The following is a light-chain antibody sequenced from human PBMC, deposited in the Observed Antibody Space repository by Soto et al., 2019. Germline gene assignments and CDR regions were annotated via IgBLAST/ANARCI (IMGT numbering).Light chain of an antibody. CDR2: GNN. CDR3: QSYDSSLSIWV. V-gene: IGLV1-40*01. CDR1: SSNIGAGYD. Sequence: QSVLTQPPSVSGAPGQRVTISCTGSSSNIGAGYDVHWYQQLPGTAPKLLIYGNNNRPSGVPDRFSGSKSGTSASLAITGLQAEDEAEYYCQSYDSSLSIWVFGGGTKLTVL. J-gene: IGLJ3*02.